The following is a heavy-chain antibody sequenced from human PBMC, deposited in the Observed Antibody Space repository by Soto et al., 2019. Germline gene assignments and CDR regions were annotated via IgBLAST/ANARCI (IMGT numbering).Heavy chain of an antibody. CDR2: IYSGGST. CDR3: ARETRIAVAGTRGFDY. Sequence: PGGSLRLSCEASGFTVSSNYMNWVRQAPGRGLEWVSVIYSGGSTYYADSVKGRFTISRDNSKNTLYLQMNSLRAEDTVLFYCARETRIAVAGTRGFDYWGQGTLVTVSS. CDR1: GFTVSSNY. D-gene: IGHD6-19*01. J-gene: IGHJ4*02. V-gene: IGHV3-53*05.